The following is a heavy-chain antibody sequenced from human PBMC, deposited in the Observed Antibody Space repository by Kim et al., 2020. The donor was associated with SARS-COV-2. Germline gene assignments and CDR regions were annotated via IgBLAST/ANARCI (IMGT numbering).Heavy chain of an antibody. Sequence: ASVKVSCKASGYTFTSYGISWVRQAPGQGLEWMGWISAYNGNTNYAQKLQGRVTMTTDTSTSTAYMELRSLRSDDTAVDYCARASAHPIRYFDWSLGLWGQGTLVTVSS. D-gene: IGHD3-9*01. CDR1: GYTFTSYG. V-gene: IGHV1-18*01. CDR3: ARASAHPIRYFDWSLGL. J-gene: IGHJ4*02. CDR2: ISAYNGNT.